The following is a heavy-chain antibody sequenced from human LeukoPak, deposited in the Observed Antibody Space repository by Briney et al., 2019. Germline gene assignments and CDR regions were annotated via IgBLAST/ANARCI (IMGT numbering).Heavy chain of an antibody. D-gene: IGHD6-13*01. Sequence: GGSLRLSCAASGFTFSDYYMSWIRQAPGKGLEWVSYISSSGSPIYYADSVKGRFTISRDNAKNSLYLQMNSLRAEDTAVYYCARDSIRQQLYYFDSWGQGTLVTVSS. V-gene: IGHV3-11*01. J-gene: IGHJ4*02. CDR3: ARDSIRQQLYYFDS. CDR2: ISSSGSPI. CDR1: GFTFSDYY.